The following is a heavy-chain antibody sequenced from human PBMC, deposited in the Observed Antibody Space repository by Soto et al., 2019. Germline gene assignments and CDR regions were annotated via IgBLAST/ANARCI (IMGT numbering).Heavy chain of an antibody. CDR3: AAAPLGLRDYYGMAV. J-gene: IGHJ6*02. Sequence: QMQLVQSGPEVKKPGTSVKVSCKASGFTFTSSAMQWVRQARGQRIEWIGWIVVGSGNTNYAQKFQERVTITRDMSTSTAYRELSSLRSEDTAVYYCAAAPLGLRDYYGMAVWGQGTTVTVSS. V-gene: IGHV1-58*02. CDR2: IVVGSGNT. CDR1: GFTFTSSA.